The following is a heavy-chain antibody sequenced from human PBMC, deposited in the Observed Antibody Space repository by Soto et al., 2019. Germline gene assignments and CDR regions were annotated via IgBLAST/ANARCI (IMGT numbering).Heavy chain of an antibody. CDR2: ISYDGSNK. J-gene: IGHJ4*02. V-gene: IGHV3-30-3*01. CDR1: GFTFSSYA. CDR3: ARESYGELYFDY. Sequence: QVQLVESGGGVVQPGRSLRLSCAASGFTFSSYAMHWVRQAPGKGLEWVAVISYDGSNKYYADSVKGRFTISRDNSKNTLYLQMNSLRAEDTAAYYCARESYGELYFDYWGQGTLVTVSS. D-gene: IGHD3-10*01.